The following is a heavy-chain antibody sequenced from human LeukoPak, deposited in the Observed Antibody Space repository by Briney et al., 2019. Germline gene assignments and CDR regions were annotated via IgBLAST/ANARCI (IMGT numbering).Heavy chain of an antibody. V-gene: IGHV3-66*01. J-gene: IGHJ4*02. CDR2: IYSGGSA. D-gene: IGHD3-22*01. CDR1: GFTVSSNY. CDR3: VVESRTDY. Sequence: GGSLRLSCAASGFTVSSNYMSWVRQAPGKGLEWVSVIYSGGSAYYADSVKGRFTISRDNSKNTLYLQMSSLRAEDTAVYYCVVESRTDYWGQGTLVTVSS.